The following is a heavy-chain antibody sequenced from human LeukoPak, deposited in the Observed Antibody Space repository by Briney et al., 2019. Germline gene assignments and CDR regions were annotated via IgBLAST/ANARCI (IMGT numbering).Heavy chain of an antibody. CDR2: ISVSGGSA. D-gene: IGHD3-22*01. Sequence: GGSLRLSCAASGFTFSSYDMTWVRQAPGKGLEWVSAISVSGGSAYYADSVKGRFTISRDNSKNTLYLQMNSLRAEDTAVYYCYIPYYDTSAYKGYWGQGTLVTVSS. CDR1: GFTFSSYD. CDR3: YIPYYDTSAYKGY. J-gene: IGHJ4*02. V-gene: IGHV3-23*01.